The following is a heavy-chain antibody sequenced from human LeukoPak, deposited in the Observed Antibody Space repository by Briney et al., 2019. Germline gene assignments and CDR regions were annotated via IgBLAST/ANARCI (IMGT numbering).Heavy chain of an antibody. CDR1: GGSISIYY. D-gene: IGHD6-13*01. Sequence: SETLSLTCTVSGGSISIYYWSWIRQPPGKGLEWIGYIYYSGSTNYNPSLKSRVTISVDTSKNQFSLKLSSVTAADTDVYYCARGPIWTAAAVRGNYYYMDVWGKGTTVTVSS. CDR3: ARGPIWTAAAVRGNYYYMDV. V-gene: IGHV4-59*01. CDR2: IYYSGST. J-gene: IGHJ6*03.